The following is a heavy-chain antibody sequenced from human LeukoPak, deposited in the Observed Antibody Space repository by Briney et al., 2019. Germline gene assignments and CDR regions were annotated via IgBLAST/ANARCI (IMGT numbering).Heavy chain of an antibody. CDR3: ARADRDCSSTSCYKGADY. CDR1: GFTFSSYS. V-gene: IGHV3-21*01. D-gene: IGHD2-2*02. J-gene: IGHJ4*02. CDR2: ISSSSSYI. Sequence: PGGSLRLSCAASGFTFSSYSMKWVRQAPGKGLEWVSSISSSSSYIYYADSVKGRFTISRDNAKNSLYLQMNSLRAEDTAVYYCARADRDCSSTSCYKGADYWGQGTLVTVSS.